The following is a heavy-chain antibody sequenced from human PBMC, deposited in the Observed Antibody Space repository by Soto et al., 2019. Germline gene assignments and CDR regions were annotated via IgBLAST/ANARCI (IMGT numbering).Heavy chain of an antibody. Sequence: SETLSLTCTVSGGSISSNSYYWAWIRQPPGKGLEWIGNIYYSGSTNYNPSLKSRATISVDTSKNQFSLKLNSVTAADTAVYYCARSIGAVADPDYWGQGTLVTVPQ. J-gene: IGHJ4*02. CDR2: IYYSGST. CDR3: ARSIGAVADPDY. V-gene: IGHV4-61*05. CDR1: GGSISSNSYY. D-gene: IGHD6-19*01.